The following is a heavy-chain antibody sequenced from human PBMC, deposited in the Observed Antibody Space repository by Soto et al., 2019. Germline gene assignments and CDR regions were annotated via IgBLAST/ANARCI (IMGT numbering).Heavy chain of an antibody. J-gene: IGHJ3*02. V-gene: IGHV3-9*01. CDR1: GFTFDDYA. CDR3: AKIATVVAYDAFDI. D-gene: IGHD2-15*01. CDR2: ISWNSGSI. Sequence: PGGSLRLSCAASGFTFDDYAMHWVRQAPGKGLEWVSGISWNSGSIGYADSVKGRFTISRDNAKNSLYLQMNSLRAEDTALYYCAKIATVVAYDAFDIWGQGTMVTVSS.